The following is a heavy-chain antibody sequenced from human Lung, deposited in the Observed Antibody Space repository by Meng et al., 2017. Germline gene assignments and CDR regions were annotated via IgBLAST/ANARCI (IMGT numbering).Heavy chain of an antibody. V-gene: IGHV1-2*06. J-gene: IGHJ4*02. D-gene: IGHD6-13*01. CDR3: ARDEDISAAGKLFGDY. CDR2: INPKRGDT. CDR1: GYTFPDYW. Sequence: VQLVQCGSEVKKPGAAVKVSCKSSGYTFPDYWLHWVRRAPGSGLEWMGRINPKRGDTHYAQRFQGRVTMTGYTAISTAYMELSGLRSDDTAMYYCARDEDISAAGKLFGDYWGQGTLVTVSS.